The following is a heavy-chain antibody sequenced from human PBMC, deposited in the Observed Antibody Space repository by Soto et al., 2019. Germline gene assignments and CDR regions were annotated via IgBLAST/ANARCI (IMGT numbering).Heavy chain of an antibody. Sequence: GESLKISCKGSGYSFTSYWIGWVRQMPGKGLEWMGIIYPGDSDTRYSPSFQGQVTISADKSISTAYLQWSSLKASDTAMYYCAMGRYCSGGSCYSSLYYGMGVWGQGTTVTVSS. CDR2: IYPGDSDT. CDR1: GYSFTSYW. J-gene: IGHJ6*02. CDR3: AMGRYCSGGSCYSSLYYGMGV. V-gene: IGHV5-51*01. D-gene: IGHD2-15*01.